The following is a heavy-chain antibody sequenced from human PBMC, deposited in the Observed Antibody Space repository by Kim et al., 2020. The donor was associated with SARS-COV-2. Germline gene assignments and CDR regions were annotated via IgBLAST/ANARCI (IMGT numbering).Heavy chain of an antibody. CDR3: ARDTYGYDCGNYGDCSLFDY. CDR1: GGTFSSYA. D-gene: IGHD4-17*01. J-gene: IGHJ4*02. CDR2: IIPIFGIA. V-gene: IGHV1-69*04. Sequence: SVKVSCKASGGTFSSYAISWVRQAPGQGLEWMGRIIPIFGIANYAQKFQGRVTITADKSTSTAYMELSSLRSEDTAVYYCARDTYGYDCGNYGDCSLFDYWGQGTLVTVSS.